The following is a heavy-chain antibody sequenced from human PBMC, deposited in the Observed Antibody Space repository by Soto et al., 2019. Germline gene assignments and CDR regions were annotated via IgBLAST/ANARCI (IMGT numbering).Heavy chain of an antibody. Sequence: SETLSPTCTVTGDSISRRSYYWGWIRQPPGKGLEWIGSIYYSGSTYNNPSLRSRASMSIDTSKDQFSLKLKSVTAADTALYFCARQRTSVVTQAYFDVWGPG. D-gene: IGHD2-21*02. CDR1: GDSISRRSYY. V-gene: IGHV4-39*01. CDR3: ARQRTSVVTQAYFDV. CDR2: IYYSGST. J-gene: IGHJ4*02.